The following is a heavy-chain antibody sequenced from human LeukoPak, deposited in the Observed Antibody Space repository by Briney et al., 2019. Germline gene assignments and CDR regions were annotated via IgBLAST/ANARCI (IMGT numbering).Heavy chain of an antibody. J-gene: IGHJ3*02. CDR2: IWSDGNNR. CDR1: GFTFSTYG. CDR3: VKERSPFDAFDI. V-gene: IGHV3-33*06. Sequence: GGSLRLSCAASGFTFSTYGMHWVRQAPGKGLEWVTVIWSDGNNRFYADSVKGRFTFSRDNSKNTLSLQMNSLRAEDTAVYYCVKERSPFDAFDIWGQGTMVTVSS.